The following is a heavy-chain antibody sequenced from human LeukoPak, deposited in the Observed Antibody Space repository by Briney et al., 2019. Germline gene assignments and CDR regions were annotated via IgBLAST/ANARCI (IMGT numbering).Heavy chain of an antibody. V-gene: IGHV1-2*02. Sequence: GASVKVSCKASGYTFTGYYMHWVRQAPGQGLEWMGWINPNSGGTNYAQKFQGRVTMTRGTSISTAYMELSRLRSDDTAVYYCARASKPAAGTSRFVSAFDIWGQGTMVTVSS. CDR3: ARASKPAAGTSRFVSAFDI. CDR2: INPNSGGT. J-gene: IGHJ3*02. CDR1: GYTFTGYY. D-gene: IGHD6-13*01.